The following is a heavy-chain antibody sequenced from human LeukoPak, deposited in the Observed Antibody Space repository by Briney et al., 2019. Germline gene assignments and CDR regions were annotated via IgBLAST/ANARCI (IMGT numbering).Heavy chain of an antibody. Sequence: SETLSLTCTVSGGSISSGSYYWSWIRQPAGKGLEWIGRIYTSGSTNYNPSLKSRVTISVDTSKNQFSLKLSSVTAADTAVYYCARFAVTSYYYYGMDVWGQGTTVTVSS. CDR1: GGSISSGSYY. V-gene: IGHV4-61*02. CDR3: ARFAVTSYYYYGMDV. CDR2: IYTSGST. J-gene: IGHJ6*02. D-gene: IGHD5-18*01.